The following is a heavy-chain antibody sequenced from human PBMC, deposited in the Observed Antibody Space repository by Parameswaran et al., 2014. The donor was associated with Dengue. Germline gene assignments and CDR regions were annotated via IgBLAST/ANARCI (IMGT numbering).Heavy chain of an antibody. Sequence: VRQAPGKGLEAVAIISSDGSHTYYADSVKGRFTISRDNSKKTLYLQMNSLTKEDTAMYYCARDTSWALAWNVKFWGQGTLVTVSS. CDR3: ARDTSWALAWNVKF. V-gene: IGHV3-30*04. D-gene: IGHD1-1*01. J-gene: IGHJ4*02. CDR2: ISSDGSHT.